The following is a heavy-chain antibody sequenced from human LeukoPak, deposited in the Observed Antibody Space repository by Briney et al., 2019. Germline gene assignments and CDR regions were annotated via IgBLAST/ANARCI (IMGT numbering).Heavy chain of an antibody. J-gene: IGHJ5*02. CDR2: ISSSSSYI. V-gene: IGHV3-21*01. CDR3: ARVSSTSWDFDP. CDR1: GFTFSSYS. D-gene: IGHD2-2*01. Sequence: GGSLRLSCAASGFTFSSYSTNWVRQAPGKGLEWVSSISSSSSYIYYADSVKGRFTISRDNAKNSLYLQMNSLRAEDTAVYYCARVSSTSWDFDPWGQGTLVTVSS.